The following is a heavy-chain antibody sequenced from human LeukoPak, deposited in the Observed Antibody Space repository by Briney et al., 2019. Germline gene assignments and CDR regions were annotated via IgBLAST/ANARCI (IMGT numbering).Heavy chain of an antibody. Sequence: GGSLRLSCAGSGFIFNNYAMHWVRQPPGKGLEWVSGISWNSGSIDYADSVKGRFTISRDNAKNSLYLQMNSLRVEDTAFYYCAKDNRRHYTSGPDPDSLHWGQGALVTVSS. D-gene: IGHD6-19*01. J-gene: IGHJ4*02. V-gene: IGHV3-9*01. CDR3: AKDNRRHYTSGPDPDSLH. CDR1: GFIFNNYA. CDR2: ISWNSGSI.